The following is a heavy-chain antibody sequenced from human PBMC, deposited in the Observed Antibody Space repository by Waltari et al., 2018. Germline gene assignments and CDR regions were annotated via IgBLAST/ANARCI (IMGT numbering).Heavy chain of an antibody. CDR1: GFTVSSHY. J-gene: IGHJ3*02. D-gene: IGHD1-26*01. V-gene: IGHV3-53*01. CDR2: IYSGGST. CDR3: ARDSKKVGATIDAFDI. Sequence: EVQLVESGGGLIQPGRSLRLSCAASGFTVSSHYLRWVSQAPGKGLEWVSVIYSGGSTYYANSVKGRFTISRDNSKNTLYLQMNSLRAEDTAVYYCARDSKKVGATIDAFDIWGQGTMVTVSS.